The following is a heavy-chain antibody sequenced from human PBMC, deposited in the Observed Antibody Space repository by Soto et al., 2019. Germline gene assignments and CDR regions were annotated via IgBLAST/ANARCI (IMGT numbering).Heavy chain of an antibody. CDR2: IYYSGST. Sequence: SETLSVTCTVSGGSISSSSYYWGWIRQAPGKGLEWIGSIYYSGSTYYNPSLKSRVTISVDTSKNQFSLKLSSVTAADTAVYYCARLGGIVATPGAFDIWGQGTMVTVSS. CDR1: GGSISSSSYY. D-gene: IGHD5-12*01. CDR3: ARLGGIVATPGAFDI. V-gene: IGHV4-39*01. J-gene: IGHJ3*02.